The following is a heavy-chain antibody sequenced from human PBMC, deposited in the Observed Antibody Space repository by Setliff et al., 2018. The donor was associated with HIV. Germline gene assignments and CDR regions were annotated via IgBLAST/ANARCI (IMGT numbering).Heavy chain of an antibody. CDR3: ARRLTGNFWFDP. Sequence: GGSLRLSCAASGFSFDDYGMTWVRQAPGKGLEWVSDINWNGGRTGYADSVKGRFTIARDNANNSLYLQMTSPRAEDTALYYCARRLTGNFWFDPWGQGTLVTVSS. V-gene: IGHV3-20*04. D-gene: IGHD7-27*01. CDR2: INWNGGRT. J-gene: IGHJ5*02. CDR1: GFSFDDYG.